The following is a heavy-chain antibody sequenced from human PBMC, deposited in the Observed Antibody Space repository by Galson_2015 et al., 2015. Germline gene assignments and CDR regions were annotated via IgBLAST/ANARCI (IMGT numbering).Heavy chain of an antibody. V-gene: IGHV3-30*18. CDR3: AKDHGESSSWYDGEDV. CDR2: ISYDGSNK. CDR1: GFTFSSYG. Sequence: SLRLSCAASGFTFSSYGMHWVRQAPGKGLEWVAVISYDGSNKYYADSVKGRFTISRDNSKNTLYLQMNSLRAEDTAVYYCAKDHGESSSWYDGEDVWGKGTTVTVSS. J-gene: IGHJ6*04. D-gene: IGHD6-13*01.